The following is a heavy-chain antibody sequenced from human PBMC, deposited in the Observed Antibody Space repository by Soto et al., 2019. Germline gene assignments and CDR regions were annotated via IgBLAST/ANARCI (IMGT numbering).Heavy chain of an antibody. CDR3: AREASSSNAFDI. CDR2: INPNSGGT. V-gene: IGHV1-2*04. J-gene: IGHJ3*02. D-gene: IGHD2-2*01. Sequence: AAVKVSCKASRYTFTGYYMHWVRQAPGQGLEWMGWINPNSGGTNYAQKFQGWVTMTRDTSISTAYMELSRLRSDDTAVYYCAREASSSNAFDIWGQGTMVTVSS. CDR1: RYTFTGYY.